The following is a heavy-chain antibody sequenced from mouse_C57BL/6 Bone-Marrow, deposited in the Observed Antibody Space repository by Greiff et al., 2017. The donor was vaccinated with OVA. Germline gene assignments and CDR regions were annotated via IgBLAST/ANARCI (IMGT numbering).Heavy chain of an antibody. D-gene: IGHD1-1*01. V-gene: IGHV1-26*01. Sequence: EVKLQQSGPELVKPGASVKISCKASGYTFTDYYMNWVKQSHGKSLEWIGDINPNNGGTSYNQKFKGKATLTVDKSSSTAYMELRSLTSEDSAVYYCARILRKAYWGQGTLVTVSA. CDR2: INPNNGGT. J-gene: IGHJ3*01. CDR1: GYTFTDYY. CDR3: ARILRKAY.